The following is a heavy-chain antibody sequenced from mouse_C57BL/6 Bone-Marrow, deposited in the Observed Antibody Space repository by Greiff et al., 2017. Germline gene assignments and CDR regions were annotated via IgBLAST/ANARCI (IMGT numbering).Heavy chain of an antibody. V-gene: IGHV5-16*01. CDR3: ARGYYGSSYRYAMDY. CDR1: GFTFSDYY. J-gene: IGHJ4*01. CDR2: INYDGSST. D-gene: IGHD1-1*01. Sequence: EVMLVESEGGLVQPGSSMKLSCTASGFTFSDYYMAWVRQVPEKGLEWVANINYDGSSTYYLDSLKSRFIISRDNAKNILYLQMSSLKSEDTATYYCARGYYGSSYRYAMDYWGQGTSVTVSS.